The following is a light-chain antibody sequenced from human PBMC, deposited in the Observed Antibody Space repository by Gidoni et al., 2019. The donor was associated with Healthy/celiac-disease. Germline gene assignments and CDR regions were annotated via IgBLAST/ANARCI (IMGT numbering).Light chain of an antibody. Sequence: EIVLTQSPGTLSLSPGERATLSCRASQSVSSSYLAWYQQKPGQAPRLLIYGASSRATGIPDRFSGSGSETDFTITISRLEPEDFAVYYCQQFNLLTFGGGTKVEIK. CDR1: QSVSSSY. V-gene: IGKV3-20*01. CDR2: GAS. CDR3: QQFNLLT. J-gene: IGKJ4*01.